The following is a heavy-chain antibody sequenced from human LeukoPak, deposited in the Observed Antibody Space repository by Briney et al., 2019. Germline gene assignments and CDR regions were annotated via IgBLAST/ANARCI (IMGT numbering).Heavy chain of an antibody. D-gene: IGHD3-9*01. CDR1: GGSINGFF. CDR3: ASTYYDILTPSYYFDF. V-gene: IGHV4-59*05. CDR2: MHYNERT. Sequence: SETLSLTCTVSGGSINGFFWTWIRQPPGKGLEWIGSMHYNERTYSSPSLKSRVTISVDTSKNQFSLNLSSVTAADTAVFYCASTYYDILTPSYYFDFWGRGTLVTVSS. J-gene: IGHJ4*02.